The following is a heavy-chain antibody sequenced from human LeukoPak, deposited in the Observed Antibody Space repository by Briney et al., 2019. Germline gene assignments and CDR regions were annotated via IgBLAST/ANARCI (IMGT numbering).Heavy chain of an antibody. D-gene: IGHD5-18*01. Sequence: PGGSLRLSCAASGFTFSSYGMHWVRQAPGKGLEWVAFIRYDGSNKYYADSVKGRFTISRDNSKNTLYLQMNSLRAEDTAVYYCAKDLYSYGSDYYYYMDVWGKGTTVTISS. V-gene: IGHV3-30*02. CDR3: AKDLYSYGSDYYYYMDV. CDR1: GFTFSSYG. CDR2: IRYDGSNK. J-gene: IGHJ6*03.